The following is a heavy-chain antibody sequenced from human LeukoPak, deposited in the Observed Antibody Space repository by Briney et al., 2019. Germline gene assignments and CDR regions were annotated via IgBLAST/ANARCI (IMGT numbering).Heavy chain of an antibody. CDR3: AKEKGGIMITFGGVIVKRYYFDY. V-gene: IGHV3-23*01. J-gene: IGHJ4*02. Sequence: GGPLRLSCAASGFTFSSYAMSWVRQAPGKGLEWVSAISGSGGSTYYADSVKGRFTISRDNSKNTLYLQMNSLRAEDTAVYYCAKEKGGIMITFGGVIVKRYYFDYWGQGTLVTVSS. CDR2: ISGSGGST. D-gene: IGHD3-16*02. CDR1: GFTFSSYA.